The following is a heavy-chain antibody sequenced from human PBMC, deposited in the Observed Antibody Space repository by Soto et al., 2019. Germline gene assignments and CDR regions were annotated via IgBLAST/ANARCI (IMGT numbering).Heavy chain of an antibody. Sequence: SLSLSRAASGFTVSNNYKSWVRPAPGKGLEWVSVIYSGGSTYYADSVKGRFTISRDNSKNTLYLQMNSLRAEDTAVYYCARDLAVSDHYYYMDVWGKGTTVTVSS. D-gene: IGHD2-8*01. CDR2: IYSGGST. V-gene: IGHV3-66*01. CDR3: ARDLAVSDHYYYMDV. CDR1: GFTVSNNY. J-gene: IGHJ6*03.